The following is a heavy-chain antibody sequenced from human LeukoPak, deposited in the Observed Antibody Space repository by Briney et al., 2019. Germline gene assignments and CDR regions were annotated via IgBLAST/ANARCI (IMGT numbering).Heavy chain of an antibody. CDR3: ARGGSRGSFDY. J-gene: IGHJ4*02. CDR2: ISGSDSTM. D-gene: IGHD3-10*01. Sequence: GGSLRLSCSASGFTSRSYEMNWVRQAPGKGLEWISYISGSDSTMYYADSVKGRFTISRDNAKNSLYLQMKSLRAEDTAVYYCARGGSRGSFDYWGQGTLVTVSS. CDR1: GFTSRSYE. V-gene: IGHV3-48*03.